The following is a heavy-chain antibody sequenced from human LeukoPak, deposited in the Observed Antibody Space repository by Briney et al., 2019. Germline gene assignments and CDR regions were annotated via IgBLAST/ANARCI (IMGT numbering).Heavy chain of an antibody. Sequence: ASVKVSCKASGYTFTGYYVHWVRQAPGQGLKWMGWINPYSGDTNYAQNFQGRVTMTRDMSTSTVYMELSGLRSEDTAVYYCARAEGGLSKLVSTTFDYWGQGTLVTVSS. D-gene: IGHD2/OR15-2a*01. V-gene: IGHV1-2*02. CDR3: ARAEGGLSKLVSTTFDY. CDR1: GYTFTGYY. CDR2: INPYSGDT. J-gene: IGHJ4*02.